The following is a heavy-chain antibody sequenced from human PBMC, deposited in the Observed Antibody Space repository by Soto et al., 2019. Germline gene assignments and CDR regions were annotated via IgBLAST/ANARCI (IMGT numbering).Heavy chain of an antibody. Sequence: SETLSLTCTVSGGSISSYYWSWIRQPPGKGLEWIGYIYYSGSTNYNPSLKSRVTISVDTSKNQFSLKLSSVTAADTAVYYCARGSFGNSPRFDYWGQGTLLTVSS. J-gene: IGHJ4*02. D-gene: IGHD3-3*01. CDR2: IYYSGST. CDR1: GGSISSYY. V-gene: IGHV4-59*01. CDR3: ARGSFGNSPRFDY.